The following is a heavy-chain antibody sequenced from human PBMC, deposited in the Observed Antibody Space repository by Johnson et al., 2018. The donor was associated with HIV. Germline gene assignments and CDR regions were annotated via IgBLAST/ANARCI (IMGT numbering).Heavy chain of an antibody. Sequence: EVQLVETGGGLIQPGGSLRLSCVASGFTVSYNYMNWVRQAPGKGLEWVSVIYRGGSTYHADSVKGRFSISRDNSKNTLYLEINSLRAEDTAVYYCARAPGYSRAFDIWGQGTMVTVSS. J-gene: IGHJ3*02. CDR3: ARAPGYSRAFDI. CDR1: GFTVSYNY. V-gene: IGHV3-53*02. D-gene: IGHD5-18*01. CDR2: IYRGGST.